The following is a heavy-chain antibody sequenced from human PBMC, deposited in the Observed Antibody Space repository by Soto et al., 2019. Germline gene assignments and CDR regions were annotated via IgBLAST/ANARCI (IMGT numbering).Heavy chain of an antibody. V-gene: IGHV4-31*03. CDR3: ARDYLYYDILTGYSKEGWFDP. Sequence: PSETLSLTCTVSGGSISSGGYYWGWIRQHPGKGLEWIGYIYYSGSTYYNPSLKSRVTISVDTFKNQFSLKLSSVAAADTAVYYCARDYLYYDILTGYSKEGWFDPWGQGTLVTVSS. D-gene: IGHD3-9*01. J-gene: IGHJ5*02. CDR1: GGSISSGGYY. CDR2: IYYSGST.